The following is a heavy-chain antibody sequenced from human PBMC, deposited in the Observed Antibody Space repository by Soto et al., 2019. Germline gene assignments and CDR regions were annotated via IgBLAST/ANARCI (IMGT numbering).Heavy chain of an antibody. CDR1: GGTFSSYA. D-gene: IGHD1-26*01. J-gene: IGHJ3*02. CDR2: IIPIFGTA. V-gene: IGHV1-69*01. CDR3: ARDNFSGSYARDAFDI. Sequence: QVQLVQSGAEVKKPGSSVKVSCKASGGTFSSYAISWVRQAPGQGLEWMGGIIPIFGTANYAQKFQGRVTITADESTSTAYMELSSLRSEDTAVYYCARDNFSGSYARDAFDIWGQGTMVTVSS.